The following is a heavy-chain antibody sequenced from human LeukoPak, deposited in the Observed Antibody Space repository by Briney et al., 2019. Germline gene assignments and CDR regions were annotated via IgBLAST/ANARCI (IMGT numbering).Heavy chain of an antibody. V-gene: IGHV3-23*01. CDR1: GFTFSSYA. CDR2: ISGSGGST. J-gene: IGHJ4*02. D-gene: IGHD7-27*01. CDR3: ARDRGELHVTGDTFWDY. Sequence: PGGSLRLSCAASGFTFSSYAMSWVRQAPGKGLEWVSAISGSGGSTYYADSVKGRFTISRDNSKNTLYLQMNSLRAEDTALYYCARDRGELHVTGDTFWDYWGQGTLVTVSS.